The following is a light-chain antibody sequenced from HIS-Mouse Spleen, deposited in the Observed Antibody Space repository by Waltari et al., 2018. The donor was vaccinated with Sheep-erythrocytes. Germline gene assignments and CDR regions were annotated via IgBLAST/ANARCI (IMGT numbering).Light chain of an antibody. CDR1: SSDVGGYNY. J-gene: IGLJ3*02. CDR2: EVS. Sequence: QSALTQPPSASGSPGQSVTISCTGTSSDVGGYNYVSWYQQPPVKAPKLMIYEVSKRPSGVPDRFSGSKSGNTASLTVSGLQAEDEADYYCSSYAGSNNWVFGGGTKLTVL. CDR3: SSYAGSNNWV. V-gene: IGLV2-8*01.